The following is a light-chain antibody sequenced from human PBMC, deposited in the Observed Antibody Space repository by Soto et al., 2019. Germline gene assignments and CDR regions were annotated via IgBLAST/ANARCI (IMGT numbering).Light chain of an antibody. V-gene: IGKV3D-15*01. CDR1: QSVNSY. J-gene: IGKJ4*01. Sequence: EIVMTQSPATLSVSPGDRATLSCRASQSVNSYLAWYQQKPGQTPNLLIYVASTRATGIPARFSGSGSGTEFTLTISSLQSEDFAVYYCQQHNDWPLTFGGGTKVEFK. CDR3: QQHNDWPLT. CDR2: VAS.